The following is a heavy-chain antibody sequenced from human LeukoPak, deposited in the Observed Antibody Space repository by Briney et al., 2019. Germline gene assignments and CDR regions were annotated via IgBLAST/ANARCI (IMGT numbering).Heavy chain of an antibody. Sequence: ASVKVSCKASGYSFTNYWIGWVRQKPGKVLEWVGIIHPGDSETRYSPSFQGQVTISVDKTISTAYLQWSSLKASDIAMYYCARHLGAVRGEIASWGQGTLVTVSS. CDR3: ARHLGAVRGEIAS. J-gene: IGHJ4*02. D-gene: IGHD3-10*01. V-gene: IGHV5-51*01. CDR2: IHPGDSET. CDR1: GYSFTNYW.